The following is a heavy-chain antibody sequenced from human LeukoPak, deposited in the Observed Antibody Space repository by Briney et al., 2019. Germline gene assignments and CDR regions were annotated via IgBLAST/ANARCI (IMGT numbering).Heavy chain of an antibody. V-gene: IGHV3-23*01. CDR1: GFTFSSYG. J-gene: IGHJ4*02. CDR3: AKDGGGYYTWAFDY. D-gene: IGHD3-22*01. Sequence: GGSLRLSCAASGFTFSSYGMSWVRQAPGKGLEWVSGISGSGGSTYYADSVKGRFTISRDNSKNTLYLQMNSLRAEDTAVYYCAKDGGGYYTWAFDYWGQGTLVTVSS. CDR2: ISGSGGST.